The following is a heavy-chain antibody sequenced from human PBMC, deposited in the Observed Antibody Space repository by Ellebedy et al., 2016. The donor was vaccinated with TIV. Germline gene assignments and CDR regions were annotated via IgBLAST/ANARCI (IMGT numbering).Heavy chain of an antibody. CDR1: SYSISSGYY. J-gene: IGHJ4*02. Sequence: MPSETLSLTCTVSSYSISSGYYWGWIRQPPGKGLEWIGSINHSGRTYYNPFLRSRVTISVDTSRNQFSLRLRSVTAADPAVYYCARRGPDVNLYSGYTLLFHFDHWGQGTPVAVSS. V-gene: IGHV4-38-2*02. D-gene: IGHD5-12*01. CDR3: ARRGPDVNLYSGYTLLFHFDH. CDR2: INHSGRT.